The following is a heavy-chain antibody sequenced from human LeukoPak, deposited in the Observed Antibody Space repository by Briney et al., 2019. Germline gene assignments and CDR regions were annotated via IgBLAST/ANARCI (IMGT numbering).Heavy chain of an antibody. V-gene: IGHV3-11*06. Sequence: GGSLRLSCAASGFTFSDYYMSWIRQAPGKGLEGGSYISSSSSYTNYADSVKGRFTISRDNAKNSLYLQMNSLRAEDTAVYYCARDRQDYDYVWGSYPLDYWGQGTLVTVSS. D-gene: IGHD3-16*02. CDR2: ISSSSSYT. J-gene: IGHJ4*02. CDR1: GFTFSDYY. CDR3: ARDRQDYDYVWGSYPLDY.